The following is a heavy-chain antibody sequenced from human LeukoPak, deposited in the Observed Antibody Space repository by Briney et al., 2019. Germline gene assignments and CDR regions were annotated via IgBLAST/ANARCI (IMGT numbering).Heavy chain of an antibody. V-gene: IGHV3-7*01. D-gene: IGHD7-27*01. Sequence: PGGSLRLSCAASGFTFSNYWMTWFRQTPGKDLEWVGNIKYDGSEKYYVDSVKGRFTTSRDNAKNSLYLHMNSLRVEDTAIYYCARDYVWGSSESDYWGQGTLVTVSS. J-gene: IGHJ4*02. CDR2: IKYDGSEK. CDR3: ARDYVWGSSESDY. CDR1: GFTFSNYW.